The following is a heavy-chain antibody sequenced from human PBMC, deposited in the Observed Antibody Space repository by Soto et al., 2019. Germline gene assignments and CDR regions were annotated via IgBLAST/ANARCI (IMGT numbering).Heavy chain of an antibody. CDR1: GFTFSNAW. V-gene: IGHV3-15*07. CDR3: TTEYVTIFGVAAA. Sequence: GGSLRLSCAASGFTFSNAWMNWVRQAPGKGLEWVGRIKSKTDGGTTDYAAPGKGRFTIARDDSKNTLYLQMNSLKTEDTAVYYCTTEYVTIFGVAAAWGQGTLVTVSS. J-gene: IGHJ5*02. D-gene: IGHD3-3*01. CDR2: IKSKTDGGTT.